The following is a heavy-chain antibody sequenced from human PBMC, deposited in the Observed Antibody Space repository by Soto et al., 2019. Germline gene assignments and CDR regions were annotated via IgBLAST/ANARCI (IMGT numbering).Heavy chain of an antibody. CDR2: INPNSGGT. V-gene: IGHV1-2*02. J-gene: IGHJ6*02. Sequence: KASEGTFSTSAINWVRQAPGQGLEWMGWINPNSGGTNYAQKFQGRVTMTRDTSISTAYMELSRLRSDDTAVYYCARGYCSSTSCSDYYYYYGMDVWGQGTTVTVSS. D-gene: IGHD2-2*01. CDR1: EGTFSTSA. CDR3: ARGYCSSTSCSDYYYYYGMDV.